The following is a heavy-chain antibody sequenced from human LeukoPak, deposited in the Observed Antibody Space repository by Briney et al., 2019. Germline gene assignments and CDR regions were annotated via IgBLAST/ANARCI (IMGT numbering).Heavy chain of an antibody. J-gene: IGHJ4*02. V-gene: IGHV3-21*04. CDR1: GFTFSSYS. D-gene: IGHD5-24*01. CDR2: ISSSSSYI. CDR3: ARVSRDGYSVDY. Sequence: GGSLRLSCAASGFTFSSYSMNWVRQAPGKGLEWVSSISSSSSYIYYADSVKGRFTISRDNAKNSLYLQMNSLRAEDTAVYYCARVSRDGYSVDYWGQGTLVTVSS.